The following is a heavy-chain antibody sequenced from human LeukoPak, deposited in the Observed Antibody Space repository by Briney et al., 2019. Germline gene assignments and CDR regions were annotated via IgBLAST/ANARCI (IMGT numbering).Heavy chain of an antibody. CDR2: IYYSGST. V-gene: IGHV4-61*01. CDR1: GASVSSGSYY. J-gene: IGHJ6*02. D-gene: IGHD3-22*01. Sequence: SETLSLTCTVSGASVSSGSYYRSWVRQPPGKGLEWIGYIYYSGSTNYNPSLKSRVTISVDTSKNQFSLNLSSVTAADTAMYYCARDRSPEGYYDSSHWDYYHGMDVWGQGTTVTVSS. CDR3: ARDRSPEGYYDSSHWDYYHGMDV.